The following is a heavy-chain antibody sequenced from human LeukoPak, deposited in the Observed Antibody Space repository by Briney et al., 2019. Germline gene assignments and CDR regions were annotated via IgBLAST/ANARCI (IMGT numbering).Heavy chain of an antibody. D-gene: IGHD6-19*01. CDR3: ASGQQWLVRSGAFDI. Sequence: SQTLSLTCTVSGYSISSGYYWGWIRQPPGKGLEWIGSIYHSGSTYYNPSPKSRVTISVDTSKNQFSLKLSSVTAADTAVYYCASGQQWLVRSGAFDIWGQGTMVTVSS. CDR1: GYSISSGYY. V-gene: IGHV4-38-2*02. J-gene: IGHJ3*02. CDR2: IYHSGST.